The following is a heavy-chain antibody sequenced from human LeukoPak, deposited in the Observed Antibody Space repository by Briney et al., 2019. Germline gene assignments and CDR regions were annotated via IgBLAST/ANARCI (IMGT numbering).Heavy chain of an antibody. V-gene: IGHV3-74*01. J-gene: IGHJ4*02. CDR1: GFTFSSYW. Sequence: GGSLRLSCAASGFTFSSYWMHWVRQAPGKGLVWVSRINSDGSSTSYADSVKGRFTISRDNAKNTLYLQMNGLRAEDTAVYYCARERRQDYYDSSGNRPTHFDYWGQGTLVTVSS. CDR3: ARERRQDYYDSSGNRPTHFDY. D-gene: IGHD3-22*01. CDR2: INSDGSST.